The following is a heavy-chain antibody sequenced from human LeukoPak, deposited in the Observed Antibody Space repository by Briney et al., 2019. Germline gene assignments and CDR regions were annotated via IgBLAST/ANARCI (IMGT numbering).Heavy chain of an antibody. V-gene: IGHV4-39*01. CDR3: ARLRDYWSGSDSVH. CDR1: GASISSSTYY. D-gene: IGHD3-3*01. J-gene: IGHJ4*02. Sequence: SETLSLTCTVSGASISSSTYYWGWIRQPPGKGLEWIGSIFYSGSTYYNPSLKSRVTISVDTSKNQFSLKLDSVTAPDTAVYYCARLRDYWSGSDSVHWGQGTLVTVSS. CDR2: IFYSGST.